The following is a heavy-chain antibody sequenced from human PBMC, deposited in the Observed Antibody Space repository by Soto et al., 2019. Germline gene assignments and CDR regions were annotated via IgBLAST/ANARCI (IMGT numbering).Heavy chain of an antibody. J-gene: IGHJ6*02. V-gene: IGHV3-23*01. D-gene: IGHD5-18*01. CDR1: GFTFSSYA. Sequence: GGSLRLSCAASGFTFSSYAMSWVRQAPGKGLEWVSAISGSGGSTYYVDSVKGRFTISRDNSKNTLYLQMNSLRAEDTAVYYCAKFTAMVTSHYYYYYGMDVWGQGTTVTVSS. CDR2: ISGSGGST. CDR3: AKFTAMVTSHYYYYYGMDV.